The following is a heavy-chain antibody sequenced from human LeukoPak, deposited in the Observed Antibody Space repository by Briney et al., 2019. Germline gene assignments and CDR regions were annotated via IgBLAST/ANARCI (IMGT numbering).Heavy chain of an antibody. V-gene: IGHV1-2*02. CDR1: GYTFTSYG. J-gene: IGHJ6*02. CDR3: ARDRQLRYCSGGSCYYYYYYGMDV. CDR2: INPNSGGT. D-gene: IGHD2-15*01. Sequence: ASVKVSCKASGYTFTSYGIGGVRPAPGQGLEWMGWINPNSGGTNYAQKFQGRVTMTRDTSISTAYMELSRLRSDDTAVYYCARDRQLRYCSGGSCYYYYYYGMDVWGQGTTVTVSS.